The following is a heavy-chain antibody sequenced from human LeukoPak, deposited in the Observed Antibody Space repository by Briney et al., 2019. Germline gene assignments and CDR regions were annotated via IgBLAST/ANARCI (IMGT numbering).Heavy chain of an antibody. CDR1: GFTFDDYG. CDR2: ISGSGGST. J-gene: IGHJ4*02. Sequence: GGSLRLSCAASGFTFDDYGMSWVRQAPGKGLEWVSAISGSGGSTYYADSVKGRFTISRDNSKNTLYLQMNSLRAEDTAVYYCARDRGSVGALDYWGQGTLVTVSS. D-gene: IGHD1-26*01. CDR3: ARDRGSVGALDY. V-gene: IGHV3-23*01.